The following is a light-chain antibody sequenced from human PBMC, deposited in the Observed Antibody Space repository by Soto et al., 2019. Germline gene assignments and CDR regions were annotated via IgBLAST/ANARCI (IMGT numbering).Light chain of an antibody. V-gene: IGKV1-39*01. Sequence: DIQMTQSPSSLSASVGDRVTITCRASQSISSYLNWYQQKPGKAPKLLIYAASSLQSGVPSRFSGSGSGTDFTLTISSLQPEDFATYYCQQSYSTHTWTFGQRNKVETK. CDR2: AAS. CDR3: QQSYSTHTWT. CDR1: QSISSY. J-gene: IGKJ1*01.